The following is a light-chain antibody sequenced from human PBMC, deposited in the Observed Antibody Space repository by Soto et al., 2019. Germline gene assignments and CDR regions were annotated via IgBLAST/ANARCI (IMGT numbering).Light chain of an antibody. CDR1: QNVRYD. Sequence: ETVLTQSPGTLSLSPGERAALSCRASQNVRYDLAWYQQKPGQSPRLLIYDASTRATGIPGRFSGSGSGTDFTLTISSLEPEDFAVYYCQQRNNWPWTFGQGTKVEIK. V-gene: IGKV3-11*01. CDR3: QQRNNWPWT. J-gene: IGKJ1*01. CDR2: DAS.